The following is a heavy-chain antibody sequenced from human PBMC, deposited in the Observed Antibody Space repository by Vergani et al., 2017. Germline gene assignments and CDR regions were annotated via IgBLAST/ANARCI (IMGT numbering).Heavy chain of an antibody. J-gene: IGHJ3*02. CDR1: GGTFSSYA. D-gene: IGHD4-11*01. CDR2: IIPIVGTA. CDR3: ARDRVTVSPHADAFDI. Sequence: QVQLVQSGAEVKKPGSSVKVSCKASGGTFSSYAISWVRQAPGQGLEWMGMIIPIVGTANYAQKFQGRVTITADNSTSTAYMELSSLRAEDTAVYYGARDRVTVSPHADAFDIWGQGTMVTVSS. V-gene: IGHV1-69*04.